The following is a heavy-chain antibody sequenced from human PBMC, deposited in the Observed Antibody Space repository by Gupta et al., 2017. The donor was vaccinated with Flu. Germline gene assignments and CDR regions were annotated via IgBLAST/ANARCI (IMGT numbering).Heavy chain of an antibody. V-gene: IGHV4-34*01. CDR3: ARGGSSNVLAPPTKIFDR. CDR1: SFSGHY. D-gene: IGHD3-10*02. Sequence: SFSGHYWSWYRQPPGRGLEWIGQIYDSVTITYNPSLKSRVTMSVDTCRNQFSLNLNSVTAADTAVYDGARGGSSNVLAPPTKIFDRWGKGTLVTVSS. CDR2: IYDSVTI. J-gene: IGHJ4*02.